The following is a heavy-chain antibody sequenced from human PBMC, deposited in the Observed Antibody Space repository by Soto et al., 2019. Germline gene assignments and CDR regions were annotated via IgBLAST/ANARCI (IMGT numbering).Heavy chain of an antibody. CDR2: IIPIFGTA. Sequence: QVQLVQSGAEVKKPGSSVKVSCKASGGTFSSYAISWVRQAPGQGLEWMGGIIPIFGTANYAQKFQGRVTITADESTSTAYMEPSSLRSEDTAVYYCARPLDRVVTPIYYYYGMDVWGQGTTVTDSS. CDR1: GGTFSSYA. D-gene: IGHD2-21*02. V-gene: IGHV1-69*01. J-gene: IGHJ6*02. CDR3: ARPLDRVVTPIYYYYGMDV.